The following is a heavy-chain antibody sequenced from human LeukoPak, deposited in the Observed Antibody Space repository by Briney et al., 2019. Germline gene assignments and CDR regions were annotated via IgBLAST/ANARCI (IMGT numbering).Heavy chain of an antibody. Sequence: GGALRLSCAVSGVTFSNNYLSWVRQAPGKGRGWVSVIYSDGSKYYAESVKGRFTISRDNSKNTLYLQMNSLRAEDTAVYHCARDPTTVAGTNWGQGTLVTVSS. J-gene: IGHJ4*02. D-gene: IGHD6-19*01. CDR2: IYSDGSK. V-gene: IGHV3-53*01. CDR3: ARDPTTVAGTN. CDR1: GVTFSNNY.